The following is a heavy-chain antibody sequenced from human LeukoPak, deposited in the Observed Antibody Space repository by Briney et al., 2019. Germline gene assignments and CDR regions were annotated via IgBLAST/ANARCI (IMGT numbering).Heavy chain of an antibody. J-gene: IGHJ4*02. Sequence: PGGSLRLSCAASGFTFSTYSMNWVRQAPGKGLEWVSYIRSSSSYIYYADSVKGRFTISRDNAKNSLYLQMNSLRAEDTAVYYCAKDISLQGYFDYWGQGTLVTVSS. V-gene: IGHV3-21*01. CDR1: GFTFSTYS. CDR2: IRSSSSYI. CDR3: AKDISLQGYFDY.